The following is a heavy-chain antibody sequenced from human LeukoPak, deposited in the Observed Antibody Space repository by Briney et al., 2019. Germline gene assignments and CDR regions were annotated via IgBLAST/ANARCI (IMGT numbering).Heavy chain of an antibody. CDR2: ISGSGGST. CDR1: GFTFSSYA. D-gene: IGHD2-2*01. Sequence: PGGSLRLSCAASGFTFSSYAMSWVRQAPGKGLEWVSAISGSGGSTYYADSVKGRFTISRDNSKNTLYLQMNSLRAEDTAVYYCAKEGCSSTSCFSDFDYWGQGTLVTVSS. CDR3: AKEGCSSTSCFSDFDY. V-gene: IGHV3-23*01. J-gene: IGHJ4*02.